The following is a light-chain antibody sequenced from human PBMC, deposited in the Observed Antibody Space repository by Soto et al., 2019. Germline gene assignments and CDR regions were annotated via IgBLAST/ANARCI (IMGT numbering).Light chain of an antibody. CDR3: QQLNSYPQN. CDR1: QSISSW. V-gene: IGKV1-5*01. CDR2: DAS. Sequence: DIQMTHSPSTLSASVGDRVTITCRASQSISSWLAWYQQKPGKDTKLLIYDASSLQSGVPSRFSGSGSGTEFTLTISSLQPEDSATYFCQQLNSYPQNFGQGTRLAIK. J-gene: IGKJ5*01.